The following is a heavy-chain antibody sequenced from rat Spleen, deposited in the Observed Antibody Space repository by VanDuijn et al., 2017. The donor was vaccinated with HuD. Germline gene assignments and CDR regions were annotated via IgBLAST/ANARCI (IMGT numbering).Heavy chain of an antibody. CDR3: VGAGYLRDWYFDF. J-gene: IGHJ1*01. CDR2: ISYDGSST. V-gene: IGHV5-29*01. D-gene: IGHD2-2*01. Sequence: EVQLVESGGGRVQPGRSLRLSCVASGITFNNYWMTWVRQAPAKGLEWVATISYDGSSTYYRDSVKGRFTISRDNAKRTLFLQMDSLRSDDTATYHCVGAGYLRDWYFDFWGPGTMVTVSS. CDR1: GITFNNYW.